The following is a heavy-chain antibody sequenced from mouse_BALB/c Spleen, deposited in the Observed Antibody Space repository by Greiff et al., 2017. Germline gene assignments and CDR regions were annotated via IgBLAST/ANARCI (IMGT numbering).Heavy chain of an antibody. CDR2: ISSGGSYT. J-gene: IGHJ4*01. Sequence: EVQLVESGGDLVKPGGSLKLSCAASGFTFSSYGMSWVRQTPDKRLEWVATISSGGSYTYYPDSVKGRFTISRDNAKNTLYLQLSSLKSEDTAMYYCARLLYDYTAMDYWGQGTSVTVSS. D-gene: IGHD2-4*01. CDR1: GFTFSSYG. V-gene: IGHV5-6*01. CDR3: ARLLYDYTAMDY.